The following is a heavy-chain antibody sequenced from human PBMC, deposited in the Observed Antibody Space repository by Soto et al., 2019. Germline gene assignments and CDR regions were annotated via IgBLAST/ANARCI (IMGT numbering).Heavy chain of an antibody. CDR2: INAGNGDS. Sequence: ASVKVSCKASEYAFSSYTLHWVRQAPGQRLEWMGWINAGNGDSKYSQKFQGRVSISRDTSASTASMELSSLTSEDTAVYYCARELQGLYYFDYWGQGTLVTVSS. V-gene: IGHV1-3*01. D-gene: IGHD4-4*01. J-gene: IGHJ4*02. CDR1: EYAFSSYT. CDR3: ARELQGLYYFDY.